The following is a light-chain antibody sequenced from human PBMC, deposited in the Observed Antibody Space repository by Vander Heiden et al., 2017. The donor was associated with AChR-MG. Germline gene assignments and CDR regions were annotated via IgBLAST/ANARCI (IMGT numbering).Light chain of an antibody. V-gene: IGKV1-5*03. CDR3: QHDYGYSLWT. CDR1: QNVIGY. Sequence: DIQMTQSHYTLSASVGDRVTITCRASQNVIGYVAWYQQKPRKAPELLIYQASKLKSGVPSRFSGSGYETDFSLIINSLQPDDFATYYSQHDYGYSLWTFGLGTKVEIK. CDR2: QAS. J-gene: IGKJ1*01.